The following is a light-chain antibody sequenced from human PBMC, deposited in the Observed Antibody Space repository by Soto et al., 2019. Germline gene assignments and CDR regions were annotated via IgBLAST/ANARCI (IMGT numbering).Light chain of an antibody. Sequence: QSVLTQPASVSVSPGQSITMSCTGTSSDVGGYNYVSWHQLHPGKAPKLMVYEVSNRPSGVSNRFSGSKSGNTASLTISGLQAEDEADYYCSSYTSSSTYVFGTGTKVTVL. CDR3: SSYTSSSTYV. V-gene: IGLV2-14*01. CDR2: EVS. J-gene: IGLJ1*01. CDR1: SSDVGGYNY.